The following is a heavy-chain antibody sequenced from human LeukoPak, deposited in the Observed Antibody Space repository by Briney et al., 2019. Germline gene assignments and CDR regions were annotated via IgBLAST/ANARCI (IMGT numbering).Heavy chain of an antibody. CDR3: AREITIAVAGVPFII. CDR2: ISSSGSTI. CDR1: GFTFSDYY. J-gene: IGHJ6*04. V-gene: IGHV3-11*01. D-gene: IGHD6-19*01. Sequence: GGSLRLSCAASGFTFSDYYMSWIRQAPGKGLEWVSYISSSGSTIYYADSVKGRFTISRDNAKNSLYLQMNSLRAEDTAVYYCAREITIAVAGVPFIIWGKGTTVTISS.